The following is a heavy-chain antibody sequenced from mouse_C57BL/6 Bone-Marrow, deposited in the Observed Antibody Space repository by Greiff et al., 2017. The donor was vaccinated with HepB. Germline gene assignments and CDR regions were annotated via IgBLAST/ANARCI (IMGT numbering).Heavy chain of an antibody. Sequence: EVKLVESGGGLVQPGGSMKLSYAASGFTFSDAWMDWVRQSPEKGLEWVAEIRNKANNHATYYAESVKGRFTISRDDSKSSVYLQMNSLRAEDTGIYYCTRARGNYWFAYWGQGTLVTVSA. CDR1: GFTFSDAW. CDR3: TRARGNYWFAY. J-gene: IGHJ3*01. D-gene: IGHD2-1*01. CDR2: IRNKANNHAT. V-gene: IGHV6-6*01.